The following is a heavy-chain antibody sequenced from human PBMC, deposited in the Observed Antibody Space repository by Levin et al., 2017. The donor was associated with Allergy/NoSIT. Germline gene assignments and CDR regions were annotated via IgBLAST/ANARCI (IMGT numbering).Heavy chain of an antibody. CDR2: IYYTGTA. J-gene: IGHJ4*02. V-gene: IGHV4-59*01. CDR1: GDSISSYS. Sequence: SQTLSLTCTVSGDSISSYSWTWIRQPPGKGLEWIGYIYYTGTATYNPSLKSRVTISVDTSKRQFSLKMSSVTAADTAVYYCARCSPLSAYFDYWGQGTLVTVSS. CDR3: ARCSPLSAYFDY. D-gene: IGHD2/OR15-2a*01.